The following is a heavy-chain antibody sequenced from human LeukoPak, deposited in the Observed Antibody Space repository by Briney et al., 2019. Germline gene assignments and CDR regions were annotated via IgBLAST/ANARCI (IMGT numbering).Heavy chain of an antibody. Sequence: GRSLRLSCAASGFTFSNAWMSWVRQAPGKGLEWVGRIKSKTDGGTTDYAAPVKGRFTISRDDSKNTLYLQMNSLKTEDTAVYYCTGYWYYYYYMDVWGKGTTVTVSS. CDR3: TGYWYYYYYMDV. CDR2: IKSKTDGGTT. V-gene: IGHV3-15*01. CDR1: GFTFSNAW. D-gene: IGHD3-22*01. J-gene: IGHJ6*03.